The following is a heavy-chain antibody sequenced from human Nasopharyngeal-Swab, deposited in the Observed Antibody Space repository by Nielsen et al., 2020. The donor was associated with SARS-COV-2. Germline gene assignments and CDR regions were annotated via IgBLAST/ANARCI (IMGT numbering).Heavy chain of an antibody. Sequence: GESLKISCQASGDKFARVRIGGGRQRPGKGLEWGGIIYPGDSDTRYSPSYQGQVTIPVDKSISTAYLQWSSLKASDTAMYYCPREYSRSGNWFDPWGQGSLVTVSS. CDR3: PREYSRSGNWFDP. CDR2: IYPGDSDT. D-gene: IGHD6-6*01. J-gene: IGHJ5*02. CDR1: GDKFARVR. V-gene: IGHV5-51*01.